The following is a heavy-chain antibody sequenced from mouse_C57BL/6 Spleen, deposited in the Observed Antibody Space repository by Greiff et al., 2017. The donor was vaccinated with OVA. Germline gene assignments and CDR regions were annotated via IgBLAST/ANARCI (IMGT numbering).Heavy chain of an antibody. CDR2: IDPSDSYT. J-gene: IGHJ2*01. D-gene: IGHD2-5*01. CDR1: GYTFTSYW. V-gene: IGHV1-69*01. Sequence: QVQLQQPGAELVMPGASVKLSCKASGYTFTSYWMHWVKQRPGQGLEWIGEIDPSDSYTNYTQKFKGKSTLTVDKSSSTAYMQLSSLTSEDSADYYWARRDYSNYFDYWGQGTTLTVSS. CDR3: ARRDYSNYFDY.